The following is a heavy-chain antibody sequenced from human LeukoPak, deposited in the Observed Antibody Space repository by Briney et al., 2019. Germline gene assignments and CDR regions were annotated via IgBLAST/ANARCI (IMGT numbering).Heavy chain of an antibody. J-gene: IGHJ4*02. CDR1: GFTFSNAW. CDR3: AKNPQGTTYSSSWYYFDY. CDR2: ISGSGGST. Sequence: TGGSLRLSCAASGFTFSNAWMSWVRQAPGKGLEWVSAISGSGGSTYYADSVKGRFTISRDNSKNTLYLQMNSLRAEDTAVYYCAKNPQGTTYSSSWYYFDYWGQGTLVTVSS. V-gene: IGHV3-23*01. D-gene: IGHD6-13*01.